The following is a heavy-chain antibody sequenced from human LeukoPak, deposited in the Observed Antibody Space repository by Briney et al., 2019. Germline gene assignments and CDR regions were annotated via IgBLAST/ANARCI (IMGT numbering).Heavy chain of an antibody. CDR2: ISYDGSNK. CDR3: AKEFYSSPYFDY. J-gene: IGHJ4*02. Sequence: GRSLRLSCAASGFTFSSYGMHWVRQAPGKGLEWVAVISYDGSNKYYADSVKGRFTISRDNSKNTLYLQMNSLRAEDTAVYYCAKEFYSSPYFDYWGQGTLVTVCS. D-gene: IGHD6-13*01. V-gene: IGHV3-30*18. CDR1: GFTFSSYG.